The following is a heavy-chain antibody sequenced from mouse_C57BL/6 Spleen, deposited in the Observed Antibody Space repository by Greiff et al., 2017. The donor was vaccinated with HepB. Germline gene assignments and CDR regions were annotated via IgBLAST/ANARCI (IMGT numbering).Heavy chain of an antibody. J-gene: IGHJ3*01. CDR2: IYPSDSET. CDR3: ARSPSYYGTWFAY. Sequence: QVQLQQPGAELVGPGSSVKLSCKASGYTFTSYWMDWVKQRPGQGLEWIGNIYPSDSETHYNQKFKDKATLTVDKSSSTAYMQLSSLTSEDSAVYYCARSPSYYGTWFAYWGQGTLVTVSA. V-gene: IGHV1-61*01. CDR1: GYTFTSYW. D-gene: IGHD2-10*01.